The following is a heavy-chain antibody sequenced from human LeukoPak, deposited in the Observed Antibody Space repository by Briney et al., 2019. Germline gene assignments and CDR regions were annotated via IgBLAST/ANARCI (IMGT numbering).Heavy chain of an antibody. CDR3: ARDFKPWAFDI. J-gene: IGHJ3*02. CDR2: IYSGGST. Sequence: GGSLRLSCAASGFTVSSNYMSWVRQAPGKGLEWVSVIYSGGSTYYADSVKGRFTISRDNAKDSLYLQMNSLRAEDTAVYYCARDFKPWAFDIWGQGTMVTVSS. V-gene: IGHV3-66*01. CDR1: GFTVSSNY.